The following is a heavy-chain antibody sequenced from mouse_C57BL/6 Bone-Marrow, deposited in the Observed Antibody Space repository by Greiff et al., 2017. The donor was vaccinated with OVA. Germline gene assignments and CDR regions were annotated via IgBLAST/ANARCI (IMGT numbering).Heavy chain of an antibody. J-gene: IGHJ3*01. Sequence: QVQLKQPGAELVMPGASVKLSCKASGYTFTSYWMHWVKQRPGQGLEWIGEIDPSDSYTNYNQKFKGKSTLTVDKSSSTAYMQLSSLTSEDSAVYYCAREYGVSSAWLAYWGQGSLVTVSA. D-gene: IGHD1-1*01. CDR1: GYTFTSYW. CDR3: AREYGVSSAWLAY. V-gene: IGHV1-69*01. CDR2: IDPSDSYT.